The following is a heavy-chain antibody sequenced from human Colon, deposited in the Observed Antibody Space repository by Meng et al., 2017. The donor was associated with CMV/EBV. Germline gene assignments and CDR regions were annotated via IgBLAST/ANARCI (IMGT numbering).Heavy chain of an antibody. CDR2: IYYSGST. D-gene: IGHD6-13*01. CDR1: GGSISSTIYY. Sequence: GSLRLSCTVSGGSISSTIYYWGWIRQPPGKGLEWIGSIYYSGSTYYNPSLKSRVTISVDTSKNQFSLKLSSVTAADTAVYYCARDIAAAGLFDPWGQGTLVTVSS. V-gene: IGHV4-39*07. CDR3: ARDIAAAGLFDP. J-gene: IGHJ5*02.